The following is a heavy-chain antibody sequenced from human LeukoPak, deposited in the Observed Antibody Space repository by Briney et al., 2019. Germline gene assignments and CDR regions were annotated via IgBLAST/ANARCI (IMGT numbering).Heavy chain of an antibody. CDR1: GGSISSNGYY. V-gene: IGHV4-39*01. CDR3: ARPPIAAAGTFLD. J-gene: IGHJ4*02. D-gene: IGHD6-13*01. CDR2: IYYSGGT. Sequence: SETLSLTCTVSGGSISSNGYYWAWFRQPPGKGLEWIGSIYYSGGTYYNPSLKSRVTISVDTSKNQFSLKLSSVTAADTAVYYCARPPIAAAGTFLDWGQGTLVTVSS.